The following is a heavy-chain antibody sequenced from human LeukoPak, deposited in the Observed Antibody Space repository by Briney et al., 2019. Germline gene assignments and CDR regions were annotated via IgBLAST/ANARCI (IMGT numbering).Heavy chain of an antibody. Sequence: PGGSLRLSCAASGFTFSSFEMKWVRQAPGKGLEWVSYISSGGSTIYYADSVKGRFTISRDNSKNTLYLQMNSLRAEDTALYYCAKTGGIAAAHWGQGTLVTVSS. CDR1: GFTFSSFE. J-gene: IGHJ4*02. D-gene: IGHD6-13*01. CDR3: AKTGGIAAAH. V-gene: IGHV3-48*03. CDR2: ISSGGSTI.